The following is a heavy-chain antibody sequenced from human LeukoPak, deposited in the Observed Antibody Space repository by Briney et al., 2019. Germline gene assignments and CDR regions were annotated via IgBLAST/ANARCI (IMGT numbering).Heavy chain of an antibody. CDR3: AKGSYYDSSGSFYFDY. D-gene: IGHD3-22*01. Sequence: GGSLRLSCAASGFTFSSYAMSWVRRAPGKGLEWVSDISGSGDNTYYADFVKGRFTISRDNSKNTLYVQVNSLGTEDTAAYYCAKGSYYDSSGSFYFDYWGQGTLVTVSS. CDR1: GFTFSSYA. V-gene: IGHV3-23*01. J-gene: IGHJ4*02. CDR2: ISGSGDNT.